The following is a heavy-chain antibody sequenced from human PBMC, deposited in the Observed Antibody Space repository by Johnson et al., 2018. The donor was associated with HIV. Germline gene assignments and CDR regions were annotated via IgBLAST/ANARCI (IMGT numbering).Heavy chain of an antibody. CDR3: ARDPSYDMAHTDGFDI. CDR1: GFTFSDYY. CDR2: ISSSGSTI. Sequence: QMLLVESGGGLVKPGGSLRLSCAASGFTFSDYYMSWIRQAPGKGLEWVSYISSSGSTIYYADAVKGRFTISRDNSKDTLYLQMNSLRAEDTAVYYCARDPSYDMAHTDGFDIWGQGTMVTVSS. J-gene: IGHJ3*02. D-gene: IGHD3-22*01. V-gene: IGHV3-11*04.